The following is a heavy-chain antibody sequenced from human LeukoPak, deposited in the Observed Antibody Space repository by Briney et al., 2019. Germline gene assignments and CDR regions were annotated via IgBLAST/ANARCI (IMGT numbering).Heavy chain of an antibody. CDR3: ARGRHPYCSGGSCYYYGMDV. CDR2: INHTRST. V-gene: IGHV4-34*01. D-gene: IGHD2-15*01. CDR1: GGSFSGYY. Sequence: ASETLSLTCAVYGGSFSGYYWSWIRQPPGKGLEWIGEINHTRSTNYNPSLKSRVTISVDTSKNQFSLKLSSVTAADTAVYYCARGRHPYCSGGSCYYYGMDVWGKGTTITVSS. J-gene: IGHJ6*04.